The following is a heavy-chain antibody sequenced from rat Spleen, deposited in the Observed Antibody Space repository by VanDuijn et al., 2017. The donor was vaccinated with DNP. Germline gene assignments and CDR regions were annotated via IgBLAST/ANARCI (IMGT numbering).Heavy chain of an antibody. V-gene: IGHV5-7*01. CDR3: TTADRYNYFDY. CDR1: GFTFSNYD. CDR2: ISYDGSST. D-gene: IGHD1-5*01. J-gene: IGHJ2*01. Sequence: EVQLVESGGDLVQPGRSMKLSCAASGFTFSNYDMAWVRQAPKKGLEWVATISYDGSSTYYRDSVKGRFTISRDNAKSTLYLQMDSLRSEDTATYYCTTADRYNYFDYWGQGVMVTVSS.